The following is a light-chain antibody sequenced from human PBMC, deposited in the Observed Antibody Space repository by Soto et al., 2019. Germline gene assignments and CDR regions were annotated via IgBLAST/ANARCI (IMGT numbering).Light chain of an antibody. V-gene: IGLV2-14*01. CDR1: SSDVGGYNY. J-gene: IGLJ1*01. CDR3: SSYTSRSTV. Sequence: QSVLTQPASVSGSPGQSITISCTGTSSDVGGYNYVSWYQQHPGKAPKLMIYDVSNRPSGVSNRFSGSKSGNTAPLTISGLQAEDEADYYCSSYTSRSTVFGTGTKVTVL. CDR2: DVS.